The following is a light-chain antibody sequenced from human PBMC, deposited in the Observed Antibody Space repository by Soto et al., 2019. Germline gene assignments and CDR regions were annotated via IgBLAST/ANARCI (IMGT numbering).Light chain of an antibody. CDR1: SSNIGSNN. CDR2: SRN. V-gene: IGLV1-44*01. CDR3: ETWDDSLTGVV. J-gene: IGLJ3*02. Sequence: QSVLTQPPSASGTPGQRVTICCSGSSSNIGSNNVNWYRQLPGTAPKLLIYSRNQRPSGVPDRFSASKSGTSASLAISGLQSEDEADYYCETWDDSLTGVVFGGGTKLTVL.